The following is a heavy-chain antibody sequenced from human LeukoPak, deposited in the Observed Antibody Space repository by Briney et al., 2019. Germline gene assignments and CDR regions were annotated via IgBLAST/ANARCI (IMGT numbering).Heavy chain of an antibody. V-gene: IGHV4-34*01. CDR2: INHSGST. CDR3: ASRGSGSYRYYYMDV. J-gene: IGHJ6*03. D-gene: IGHD1-26*01. Sequence: SETLSLTCAVYGGSFSGYYWSWIRQPPGKRLEWIGEINHSGSTNYNPSLKSRVTISVDTSKNKFSLKLSSVTAADTAVYYCASRGSGSYRYYYMDVWGKGTTVTVSS. CDR1: GGSFSGYY.